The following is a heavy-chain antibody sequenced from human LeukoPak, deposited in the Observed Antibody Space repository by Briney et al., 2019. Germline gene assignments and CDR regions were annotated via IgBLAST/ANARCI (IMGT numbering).Heavy chain of an antibody. CDR3: ARQYCSSNSCYFDY. V-gene: IGHV4-34*01. Sequence: SETLSLTCTVSGDSISSYYWSWIRQPPGKGLEWIGEINHSGSTNYNPSLKSRVTISVDTSKNQFSLKLSSVTAADTAVYYCARQYCSSNSCYFDYWGQGTLVTVSS. D-gene: IGHD2-2*01. J-gene: IGHJ4*02. CDR2: INHSGST. CDR1: GDSISSYY.